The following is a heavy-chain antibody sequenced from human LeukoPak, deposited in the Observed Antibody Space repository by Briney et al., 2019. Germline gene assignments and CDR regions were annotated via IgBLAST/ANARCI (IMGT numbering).Heavy chain of an antibody. CDR3: ARGMPLTIAGPPMDV. J-gene: IGHJ6*04. D-gene: IGHD1-20*01. CDR1: GFTFRSYW. V-gene: IGHV3-74*01. CDR2: IKPDGSYR. Sequence: PAGSLRLSCAASGFTFRSYWMNWVRQAPGKGLVWVSRIKPDGSYRDYADSVKGRFTISRDNAKNTLDLQLNSLRAEDAAIYYCARGMPLTIAGPPMDVWGKGTTVTISS.